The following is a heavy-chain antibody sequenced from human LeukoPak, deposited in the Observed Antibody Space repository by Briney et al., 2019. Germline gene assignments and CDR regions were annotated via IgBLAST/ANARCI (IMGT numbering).Heavy chain of an antibody. J-gene: IGHJ4*02. D-gene: IGHD1-14*01. CDR3: ARDTSITSAL. CDR2: IDPADGKT. Sequence: ATVKISCKTSGYTFADYYIHWVQQAPGKGLQWMGRIDPADGKTKFSGKFQARVTITADTSTDTAYMELSSLRSDDTAVYYCARDTSITSALWGQGTLVTVSS. CDR1: GYTFADYY. V-gene: IGHV1-69-2*01.